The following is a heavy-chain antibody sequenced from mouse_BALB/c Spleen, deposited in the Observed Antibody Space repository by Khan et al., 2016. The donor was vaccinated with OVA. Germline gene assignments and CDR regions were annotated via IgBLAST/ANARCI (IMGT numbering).Heavy chain of an antibody. D-gene: IGHD1-1*01. J-gene: IGHJ2*01. CDR1: GYSFTGYF. CDR3: TRIDRSDFDY. V-gene: IGHV1-20*02. Sequence: VQLKQAGPELVRPGASVKISCKASGYSFTGYFMSWVMQSHGKSLEWIGRINPHIGETFYNQRFKDKATLTVDESSSTAHMELRSLASEDSAVYYGTRIDRSDFDYWGQGTTLTVSS. CDR2: INPHIGET.